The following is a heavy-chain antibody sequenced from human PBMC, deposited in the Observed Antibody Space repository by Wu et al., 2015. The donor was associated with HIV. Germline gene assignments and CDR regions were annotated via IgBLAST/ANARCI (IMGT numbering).Heavy chain of an antibody. CDR1: GYIFTSYG. D-gene: IGHD1-26*01. CDR2: ISAYSGNT. V-gene: IGHV1-18*01. Sequence: QFQLLQSGAEVKKSGASVKVSCKASGYIFTSYGLTWVRQAPGQGLEWMGYISAYSGNTNYAQKFQGRITMTTDTSTSTAYLDLRSLRSDDTATYFCARDADGIVGAQIGRYSDLWGPGTLVIVSS. CDR3: ARDADGIVGAQIGRYSDL. J-gene: IGHJ2*01.